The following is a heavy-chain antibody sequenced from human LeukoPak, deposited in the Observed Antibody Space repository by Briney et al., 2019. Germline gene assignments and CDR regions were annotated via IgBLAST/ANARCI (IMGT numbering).Heavy chain of an antibody. D-gene: IGHD2-15*01. CDR3: ARGWRPGYCSGGSCYSGWFDP. V-gene: IGHV1-2*02. CDR1: GYTFTGYY. Sequence: ASVKVSCKASGYTFTGYYMHWVRQAPGQGLEWMGWINPNSGGTNYARKFQGRVTMTRDTSISTAYMELSRLRSADTAVYYCARGWRPGYCSGGSCYSGWFDPWGQGTLVTVSS. J-gene: IGHJ5*02. CDR2: INPNSGGT.